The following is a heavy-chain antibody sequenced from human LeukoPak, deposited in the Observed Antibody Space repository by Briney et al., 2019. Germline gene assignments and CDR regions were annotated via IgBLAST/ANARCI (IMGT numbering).Heavy chain of an antibody. CDR3: ATTGVTTGFEY. J-gene: IGHJ4*02. CDR1: GVTVSNNY. V-gene: IGHV3-66*01. CDR2: IYSGGST. D-gene: IGHD4-17*01. Sequence: PGGSLRLSCAASGVTVSNNYMNWVRQAPGKGLEWVSLIYSGGSTYYADSVKGRFTISRDNSKNTLYLQMNSLRAEDTAVYYCATTGVTTGFEYWGQGSLVTVSS.